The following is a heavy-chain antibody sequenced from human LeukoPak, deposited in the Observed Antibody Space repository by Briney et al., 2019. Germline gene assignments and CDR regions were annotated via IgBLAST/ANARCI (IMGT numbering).Heavy chain of an antibody. D-gene: IGHD4-17*01. J-gene: IGHJ6*02. V-gene: IGHV5-51*01. CDR2: IYPGDSDT. CDR3: ARQVYGDPTYYYYGMDV. Sequence: GESLKISCKGSGYSFTSYWIGWVRQMPGKGLEWMGIIYPGDSDTRYSPSFQGQVTISADKSISTAYLQWSSLKASDTAMYYCARQVYGDPTYYYYGMDVWGQGTTVTVSS. CDR1: GYSFTSYW.